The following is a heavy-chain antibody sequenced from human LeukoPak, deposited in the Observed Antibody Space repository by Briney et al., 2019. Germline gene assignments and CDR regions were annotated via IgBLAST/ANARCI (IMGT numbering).Heavy chain of an antibody. Sequence: ASVKVSCKASGYTFTSYGISWVRQAPGQGLEWMGWISAYNGNTNYAQKPQGRVTMTTNTSTSTAYMELRSLRSDDTAVYYCARDRPSRYYYDSSGYYDYWGQGTLVTVSS. D-gene: IGHD3-22*01. CDR3: ARDRPSRYYYDSSGYYDY. J-gene: IGHJ4*02. CDR1: GYTFTSYG. CDR2: ISAYNGNT. V-gene: IGHV1-18*01.